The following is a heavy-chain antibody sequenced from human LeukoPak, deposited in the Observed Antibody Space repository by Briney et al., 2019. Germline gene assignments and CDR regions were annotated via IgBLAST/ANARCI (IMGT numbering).Heavy chain of an antibody. CDR1: GFIVSSNY. Sequence: PGGSLRLSCASSGFIVSSNYMSWVRQAPGKGLEGVSIINSGGSTYYADSVKGQFTISRDNSKNTLYLQMNSLRAEDTAVYYCARHLSGDDIWGQGTMVTVSS. D-gene: IGHD4-17*01. CDR3: ARHLSGDDI. V-gene: IGHV3-53*01. CDR2: INSGGST. J-gene: IGHJ3*02.